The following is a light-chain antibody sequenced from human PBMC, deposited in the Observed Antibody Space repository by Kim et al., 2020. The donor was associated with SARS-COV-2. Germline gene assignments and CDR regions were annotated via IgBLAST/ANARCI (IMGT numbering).Light chain of an antibody. Sequence: VSPGQTASITCAGDKLGDKYACWYQQKPGQSPVLVIYQDSKRPSGIPERFSGSNSGNTATLTISGTQAMDEADYYCQAWDSSTGVFGGGTQLTVL. CDR2: QDS. J-gene: IGLJ2*01. CDR1: KLGDKY. V-gene: IGLV3-1*01. CDR3: QAWDSSTGV.